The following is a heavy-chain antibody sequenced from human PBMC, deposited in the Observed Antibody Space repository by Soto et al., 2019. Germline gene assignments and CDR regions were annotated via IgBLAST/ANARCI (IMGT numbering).Heavy chain of an antibody. V-gene: IGHV4-31*03. J-gene: IGHJ4*02. CDR2: VYYSGST. Sequence: QVQLQESGPGLVKPSQTLSLTCTVSGGSISSGGYYWSWIRQHPGKGLEWIGYVYYSGSTYYNPSLKSRVTISVDTSKNQFSLKLSSVTAADTAVYYCARSAAAGTFYFDYWGQGTLVTVSS. CDR3: ARSAAAGTFYFDY. CDR1: GGSISSGGYY. D-gene: IGHD6-13*01.